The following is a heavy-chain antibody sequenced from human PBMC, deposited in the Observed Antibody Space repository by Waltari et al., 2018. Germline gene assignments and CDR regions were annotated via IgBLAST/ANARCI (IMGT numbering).Heavy chain of an antibody. CDR1: GFTFSSYG. CDR2: IRYDGSNK. CDR3: ARLQKYGDYPVY. V-gene: IGHV3-30*02. J-gene: IGHJ4*02. D-gene: IGHD4-17*01. Sequence: QVQLVESGGGVVQPGGSLRLSCAASGFTFSSYGMHWVRQAPGKGLEWVAFIRYDGSNKYYADSVKGRFTISRDNSKNTLYLQMNSLRAEDTAVYYCARLQKYGDYPVYWGQGTLVTVSS.